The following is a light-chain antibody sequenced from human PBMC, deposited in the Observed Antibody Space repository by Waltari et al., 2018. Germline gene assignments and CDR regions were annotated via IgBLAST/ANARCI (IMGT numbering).Light chain of an antibody. V-gene: IGKV3-15*01. CDR3: QQHNDWPRT. CDR1: QSVSIN. Sequence: EVEMTQSPATLSVSPGERVTLSYRASQSVSINLSWYQQKPGQAHRLLMYSSSIRAAGVPARFSGSGSGTEFALSISSLQSEDIAVYCCQQHNDWPRTFGQGTKVEI. CDR2: SSS. J-gene: IGKJ1*01.